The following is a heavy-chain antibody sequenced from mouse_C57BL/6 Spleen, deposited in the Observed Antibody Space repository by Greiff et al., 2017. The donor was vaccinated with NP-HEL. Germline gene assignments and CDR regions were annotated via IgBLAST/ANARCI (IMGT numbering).Heavy chain of an antibody. Sequence: QVQLQQSGAELVRPGASVTLSCKASGYTFTDYEMHWVKQTPVHGLEWIGAIDPETGGTAYNQKFKGKAILTADKSSSTAYMELRSLTSEDSAVYYCTRGLPYFDYWGQGTTLTVSS. CDR3: TRGLPYFDY. J-gene: IGHJ2*01. CDR1: GYTFTDYE. D-gene: IGHD2-2*01. CDR2: IDPETGGT. V-gene: IGHV1-15*01.